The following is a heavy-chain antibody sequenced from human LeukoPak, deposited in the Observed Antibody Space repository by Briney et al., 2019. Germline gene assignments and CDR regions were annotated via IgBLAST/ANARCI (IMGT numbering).Heavy chain of an antibody. Sequence: SETLSLTCTVSGGSISSYYWSWIRQPPGKGLEWMGYIYYSGSTNYNPSLKSRVTISVDTSKNPFSLKLSSVTAADTAVYYCASGNYGGNSLYFDYWGQGTLVTVSS. V-gene: IGHV4-59*08. CDR3: ASGNYGGNSLYFDY. J-gene: IGHJ4*02. D-gene: IGHD4-23*01. CDR1: GGSISSYY. CDR2: IYYSGST.